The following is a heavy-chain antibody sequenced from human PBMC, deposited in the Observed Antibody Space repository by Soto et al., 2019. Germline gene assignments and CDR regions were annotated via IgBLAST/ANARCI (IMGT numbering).Heavy chain of an antibody. CDR3: ARAARADYGDYDAVDAFDI. D-gene: IGHD4-17*01. CDR2: IYYSGST. J-gene: IGHJ3*02. Sequence: PSETLCLTCTVSGGSISSGGYYWSWISKPPGKGLERIGYIYYSGSTYYNPSLKSRVTISVDTSKNQFSLKLSSVTAADTAVYYCARAARADYGDYDAVDAFDIWGQGTMVTVSS. V-gene: IGHV4-30-4*01. CDR1: GGSISSGGYY.